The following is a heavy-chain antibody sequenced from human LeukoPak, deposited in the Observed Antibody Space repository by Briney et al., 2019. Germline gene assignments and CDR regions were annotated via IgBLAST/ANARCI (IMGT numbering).Heavy chain of an antibody. D-gene: IGHD2-15*01. CDR3: ARDHCSPGTCLGGH. Sequence: SVKVSCKASGDTFIHYTFSWVRQAPGQGLEWIGRIIPSLDVANYAHKFQGRVTLSVDRDTATTYMEVTSLRSEDTAIYYCARDHCSPGTCLGGHWGQGTLVTVSS. CDR1: GDTFIHYT. CDR2: IIPSLDVA. J-gene: IGHJ4*02. V-gene: IGHV1-69*04.